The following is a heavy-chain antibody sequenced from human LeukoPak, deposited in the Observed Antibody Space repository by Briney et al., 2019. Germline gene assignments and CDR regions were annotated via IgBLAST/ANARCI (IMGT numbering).Heavy chain of an antibody. CDR1: GYTFTSYG. Sequence: ASVKVSCKASGYTFTSYGISWVRQAPGQGLEWMGWINAYNGNTDYSQKVQGRVTMTTDTSTSTAYMELRSLRSDDTAVYYCARQTDDIDYWGQGTLVTVSS. J-gene: IGHJ4*02. CDR2: INAYNGNT. CDR3: ARQTDDIDY. D-gene: IGHD1-1*01. V-gene: IGHV1-18*01.